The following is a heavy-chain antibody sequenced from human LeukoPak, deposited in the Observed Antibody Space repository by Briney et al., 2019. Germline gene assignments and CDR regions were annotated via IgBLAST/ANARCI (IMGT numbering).Heavy chain of an antibody. V-gene: IGHV1-24*01. CDR2: FDPEDGET. Sequence: EASVNVSCKVSGYTLTELSMHWVRQAPGKGLEWMGGFDPEDGETIYAQKFQGRVTMTEDTSTDTAYMELSSLRSEDTAVYYCATAVRLGELSPDYWGQGTLVTVSS. D-gene: IGHD3-16*02. CDR3: ATAVRLGELSPDY. J-gene: IGHJ4*02. CDR1: GYTLTELS.